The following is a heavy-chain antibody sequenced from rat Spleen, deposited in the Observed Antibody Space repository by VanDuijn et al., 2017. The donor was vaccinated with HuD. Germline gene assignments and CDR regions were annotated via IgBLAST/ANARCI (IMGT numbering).Heavy chain of an antibody. V-gene: IGHV5-29*01. CDR1: GFTFSNYG. CDR3: ARHWYYDGYVMDA. D-gene: IGHD1-12*02. Sequence: EVQLVESGGGLVQPGRSLKLSCAASGFTFSNYGMAWVRQAPTKGLEWVATISYDGSSTYYRDSVKGRFTISRDNAKSTLYLQMDSLRSEDTATYYCARHWYYDGYVMDAWGQGASVTVSS. CDR2: ISYDGSST. J-gene: IGHJ4*01.